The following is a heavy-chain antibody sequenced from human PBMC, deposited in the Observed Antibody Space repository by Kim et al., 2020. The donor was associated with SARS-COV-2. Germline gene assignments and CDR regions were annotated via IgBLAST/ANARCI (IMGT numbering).Heavy chain of an antibody. CDR1: GFTFSSYG. D-gene: IGHD6-13*01. Sequence: GGSLRLSCAASGFTFSSYGMHWVRQAPGKGLEWVAVIWYDGSNKYYADSVKGRFTISRDNSKNTLYLQMNSLRAEDTAVYYCAREPRPYSSSWLSFDYWGQGTLVTVSS. CDR2: IWYDGSNK. CDR3: AREPRPYSSSWLSFDY. J-gene: IGHJ4*02. V-gene: IGHV3-33*01.